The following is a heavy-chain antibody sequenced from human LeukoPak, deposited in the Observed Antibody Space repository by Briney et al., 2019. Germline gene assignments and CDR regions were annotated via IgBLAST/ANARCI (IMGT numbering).Heavy chain of an antibody. Sequence: SETLSLTCTVSGGSISSSSYYWGWIRQPPGKGLEWIGSIYYSGSTYYNPSLKSRVTISVDTSKNQFSLKLSSVTAADTAVYYCARDLFDFWSGLKTSVFDYWGQGTLVTVSS. J-gene: IGHJ4*02. D-gene: IGHD3-3*01. CDR2: IYYSGST. V-gene: IGHV4-39*07. CDR3: ARDLFDFWSGLKTSVFDY. CDR1: GGSISSSSYY.